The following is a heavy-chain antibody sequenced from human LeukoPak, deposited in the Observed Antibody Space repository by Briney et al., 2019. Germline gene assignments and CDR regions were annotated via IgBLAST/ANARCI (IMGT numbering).Heavy chain of an antibody. CDR2: ISAYNGNT. D-gene: IGHD4-17*01. J-gene: IGHJ6*03. CDR3: ARVPYGLDYYYYMDV. CDR1: GYTFTSYG. Sequence: GASVKVSCKASGYTFTSYGISWVRQAPGQGLEWMGWISAYNGNTNYAQKLQGRVTMTTDTSTSTAYMELRSLRSDDTAVYYCARVPYGLDYYYYMDVWAKGPRSPSP. V-gene: IGHV1-18*01.